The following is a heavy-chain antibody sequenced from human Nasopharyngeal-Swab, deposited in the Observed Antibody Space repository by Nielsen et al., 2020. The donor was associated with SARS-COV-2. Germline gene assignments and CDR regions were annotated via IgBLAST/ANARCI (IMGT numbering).Heavy chain of an antibody. D-gene: IGHD3-22*01. J-gene: IGHJ6*02. V-gene: IGHV3-7*01. Sequence: GESLKISCAASGFTFSSYWMSWVRQAPGKGLEWAANIKQDGSEKYYVDSVKGRFTISRDNAKNSLYLQMNSLRAEDTAVYYCARDQYYDSSGYYYYGMDVWGQGTTVTVSS. CDR1: GFTFSSYW. CDR2: IKQDGSEK. CDR3: ARDQYYDSSGYYYYGMDV.